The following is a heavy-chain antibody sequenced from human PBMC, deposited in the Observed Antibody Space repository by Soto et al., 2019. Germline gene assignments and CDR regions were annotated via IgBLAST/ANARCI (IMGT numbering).Heavy chain of an antibody. CDR1: GYSFAGYW. J-gene: IGHJ4*02. CDR2: IDPSDSQT. D-gene: IGHD3-22*01. V-gene: IGHV5-10-1*01. CDR3: ARQIYDSDTGPNFRYYFDS. Sequence: GASLKISCKGSGYSFAGYWITWVRQKPGKGLEWMGRIDPSDSQTYYSPSFRGHVTISVTKSITTVFLQWSSLRASDTAMYYCARQIYDSDTGPNFRYYFDSWGQGTPVNVSS.